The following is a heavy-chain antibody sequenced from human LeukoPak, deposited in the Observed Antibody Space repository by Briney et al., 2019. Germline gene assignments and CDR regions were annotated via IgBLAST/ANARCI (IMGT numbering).Heavy chain of an antibody. J-gene: IGHJ4*02. D-gene: IGHD3-9*01. CDR3: ARGDWVA. V-gene: IGHV7-4-1*02. Sequence: ASVKVSCKASGYTFSGSDMNWVRQTPGQGLEWMGWININTGNPTYVQHFTGRFVFSLDTSVSTAYLQISSLKAEDTAVYYCARGDWVAWGQGTLVTVSS. CDR2: ININTGNP. CDR1: GYTFSGSD.